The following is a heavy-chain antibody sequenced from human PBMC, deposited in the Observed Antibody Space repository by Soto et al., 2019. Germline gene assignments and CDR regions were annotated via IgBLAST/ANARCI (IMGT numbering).Heavy chain of an antibody. Sequence: QVQLVESGGGVVQPGRSLRLSCAASGFTFSSYAMHWVRQAPGKGLEWVAVISYDGSNKYYADSVKGRFTISRDNSKNTQYLQMNSLRAEDSAVYYCARDSTIVATKGDAFDIWGQGTMVTVSS. CDR1: GFTFSSYA. V-gene: IGHV3-30-3*01. D-gene: IGHD5-12*01. CDR2: ISYDGSNK. CDR3: ARDSTIVATKGDAFDI. J-gene: IGHJ3*02.